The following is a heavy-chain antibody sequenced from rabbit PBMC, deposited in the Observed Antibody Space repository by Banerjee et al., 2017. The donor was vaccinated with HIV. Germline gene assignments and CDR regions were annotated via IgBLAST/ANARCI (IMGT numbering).Heavy chain of an antibody. J-gene: IGHJ6*01. CDR3: ARDLAGVIGWNFGL. CDR1: GFDFSSYYM. V-gene: IGHV1S45*01. Sequence: QEQLKESGGGLVQPGGSLKLSCKASGFDFSSYYMQWVRQAPGKGLEWIGYIDPIFGSTYYASWAKGRFTISKTSSTTVTLQMTSLTAADTATYFCARDLAGVIGWNFGLWGQGTLVTVS. D-gene: IGHD4-1*01. CDR2: IDPIFGST.